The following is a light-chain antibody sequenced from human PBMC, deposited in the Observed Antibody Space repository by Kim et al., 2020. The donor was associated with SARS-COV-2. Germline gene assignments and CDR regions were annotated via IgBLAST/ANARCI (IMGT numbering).Light chain of an antibody. Sequence: DIVMTQSPDSLAVSLGERATINCKSSQSVLYNSNNKNYLAWYQQTPGQPPKLLIYWASTRESGVPDRFSGSGSGTDFTLTISSLQAEDVAVYYCQQYYTSPYTFGQGTKLEI. CDR3: QQYYTSPYT. J-gene: IGKJ2*01. CDR1: QSVLYNSNNKNY. V-gene: IGKV4-1*01. CDR2: WAS.